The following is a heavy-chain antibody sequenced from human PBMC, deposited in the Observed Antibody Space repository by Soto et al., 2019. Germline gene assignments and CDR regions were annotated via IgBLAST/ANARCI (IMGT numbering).Heavy chain of an antibody. V-gene: IGHV3-9*01. CDR3: AKNRGLVLSFYFDY. CDR2: ISWNSGSI. J-gene: IGHJ4*02. D-gene: IGHD6-19*01. CDR1: GFTFDDYA. Sequence: EVQLVESGGGLVQPGRSLRLSCAASGFTFDDYAMHWVRQAPGKGLGWVSGISWNSGSIGYADSVKGRFTISRDNAKNSLYLQMNSLRAEETALYYCAKNRGLVLSFYFDYWGQGTLVTVSS.